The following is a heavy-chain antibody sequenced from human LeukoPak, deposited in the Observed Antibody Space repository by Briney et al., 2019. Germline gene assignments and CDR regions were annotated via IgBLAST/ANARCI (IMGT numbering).Heavy chain of an antibody. Sequence: GGSLRLSCAASGFTFSSDWMHWVRQAPGKGLVWVSRINRDGRSTTYADSVKGRFTISRDNAKSTLYLQMNSLRADDTAVYYRVNGGYYAHREHWGQGTLVTVSS. CDR3: VNGGYYAHREH. CDR2: INRDGRST. V-gene: IGHV3-74*01. CDR1: GFTFSSDW. J-gene: IGHJ4*02. D-gene: IGHD2/OR15-2a*01.